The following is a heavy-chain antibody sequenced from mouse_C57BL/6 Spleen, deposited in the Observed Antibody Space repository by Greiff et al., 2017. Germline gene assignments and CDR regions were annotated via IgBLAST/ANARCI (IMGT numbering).Heavy chain of an antibody. CDR2: IYPGDGDT. CDR1: GYAFSSSW. CDR3: ARGWLLPYFDY. Sequence: VKLQQSGPELVKPGASVKISCKASGYAFSSSWMNWVKQRPGKGLEWIGRIYPGDGDTNYNGKFKGKSTLTADKSSSTAYMQLSSLTSEDSAVYFCARGWLLPYFDYWGQGTTLTVSS. J-gene: IGHJ2*01. D-gene: IGHD2-3*01. V-gene: IGHV1-82*01.